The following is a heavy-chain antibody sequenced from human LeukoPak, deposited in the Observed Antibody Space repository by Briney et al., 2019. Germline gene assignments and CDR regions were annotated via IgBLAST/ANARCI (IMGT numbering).Heavy chain of an antibody. D-gene: IGHD4-23*01. V-gene: IGHV1-8*01. CDR1: GYTFTSYD. CDR2: MNPNSGNT. J-gene: IGHJ3*02. CDR3: ARVVTPEDDAFDI. Sequence: ASVKVSCKASGYTFTSYDINWVRQATGQGLEWMGWMNPNSGNTGYAQKFQGRVTMTRNTSISTAYMELSSLRSEDTAVYYCARVVTPEDDAFDIWGQGTMVTVSS.